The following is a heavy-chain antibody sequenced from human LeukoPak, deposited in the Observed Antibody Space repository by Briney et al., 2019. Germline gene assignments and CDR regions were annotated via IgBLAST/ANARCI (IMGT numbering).Heavy chain of an antibody. J-gene: IGHJ6*03. CDR2: ISWNSGSI. CDR3: ARDPPYYYYMDV. V-gene: IGHV3-9*01. Sequence: GRSLRLSCAASGFTFDDYAMHWVRQAPGKGLEWVSGISWNSGSIGYADSVKGRFTISRDNSKNTLYLQMNSLRAEDTAVYYCARDPPYYYYMDVWGKGTTVTVSS. CDR1: GFTFDDYA.